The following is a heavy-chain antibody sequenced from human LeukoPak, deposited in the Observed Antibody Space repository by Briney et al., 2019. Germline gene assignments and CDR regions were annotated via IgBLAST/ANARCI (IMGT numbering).Heavy chain of an antibody. Sequence: ASVKVSCKASGGTFSSYAISWVRQAPGQGLEWMGGIIPIFGTANYAQKFQGRVTITADESTSTAYVELSSLRSEDTAVYYCARDLSLRFRAFDIWGQGTMVTVSS. V-gene: IGHV1-69*13. D-gene: IGHD3-3*01. CDR3: ARDLSLRFRAFDI. J-gene: IGHJ3*02. CDR2: IIPIFGTA. CDR1: GGTFSSYA.